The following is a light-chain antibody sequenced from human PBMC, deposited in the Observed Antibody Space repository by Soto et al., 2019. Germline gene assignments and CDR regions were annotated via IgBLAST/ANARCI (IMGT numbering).Light chain of an antibody. CDR2: GNN. V-gene: IGLV1-40*01. J-gene: IGLJ2*01. CDR1: SSNIGAGYD. CDR3: QSYDRSLSGKVV. Sequence: QSVLTQPPSVSGAPGQRVTISCTGSSSNIGAGYDVNWYQQLPGTAPKLLTYGNNNRPSGVPDRFSGSKSGTSASLAITGLQAEDEADYYCQSYDRSLSGKVVFGGGTKLT.